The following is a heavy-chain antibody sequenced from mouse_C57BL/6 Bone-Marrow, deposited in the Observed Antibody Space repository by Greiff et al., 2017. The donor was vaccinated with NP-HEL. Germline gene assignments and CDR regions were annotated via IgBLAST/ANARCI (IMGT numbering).Heavy chain of an antibody. Sequence: QVQLQQPGAELVKPGASVKLSCKASGYTFTSYGMQWVKQRPGQGLEWIGEIDPSASSTNYNQKFKGKATLTVYTSYSTDYMQLSRLTSEDSAVYYWARRETTVVAGVDWAYWGQGTLVTVSA. V-gene: IGHV1-50*01. CDR1: GYTFTSYG. CDR3: ARRETTVVAGVDWAY. J-gene: IGHJ3*01. D-gene: IGHD1-1*01. CDR2: IDPSASST.